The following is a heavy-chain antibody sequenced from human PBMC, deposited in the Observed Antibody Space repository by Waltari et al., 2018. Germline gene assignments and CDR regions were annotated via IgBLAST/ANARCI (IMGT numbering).Heavy chain of an antibody. Sequence: QVQLQQWGAGLLKPSETLSLTCAVYGGSFSGYYWSWIRQPPGKGLEWIGEINHSGSTNYNPSLKSRVTISVDTSKNQFSLKLSSVTAADTAVYYCARGNEGWFDPWGQGTLVTVSS. CDR2: INHSGST. D-gene: IGHD1-1*01. V-gene: IGHV4-34*01. CDR1: GGSFSGYY. J-gene: IGHJ5*02. CDR3: ARGNEGWFDP.